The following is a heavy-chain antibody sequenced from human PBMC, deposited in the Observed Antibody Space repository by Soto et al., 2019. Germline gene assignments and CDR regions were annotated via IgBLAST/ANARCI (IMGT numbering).Heavy chain of an antibody. Sequence: QMQLVQSGAEVKKTGSSVTVSCKALGNTFTYRYLHWVRQAPGQALEWMGRITPFSGDVHYAQKFQERVTITRDRSINTAYMQMSSLRSEDTAMYFCASGGAGSGPFTWELPDHWGQGTLVTVSS. CDR1: GNTFTYRY. D-gene: IGHD1-26*01. J-gene: IGHJ4*02. V-gene: IGHV1-45*02. CDR2: ITPFSGDV. CDR3: ASGGAGSGPFTWELPDH.